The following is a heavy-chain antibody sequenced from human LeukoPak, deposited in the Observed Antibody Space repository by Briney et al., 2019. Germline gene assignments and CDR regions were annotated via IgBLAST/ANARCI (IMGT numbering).Heavy chain of an antibody. V-gene: IGHV4-59*08. CDR3: ARLKDYYDSSGYPYYYYGMDV. D-gene: IGHD3-22*01. Sequence: PSETLSLTCAVSGDSINPYYWSWIRQPPGKGLEWIGYIYYSGNTKYNPSLKSRVTISVDTSKNRFSLKLSSVTAADTAVYYCARLKDYYDSSGYPYYYYGMDVWGQGTTVTVSS. J-gene: IGHJ6*02. CDR2: IYYSGNT. CDR1: GDSINPYY.